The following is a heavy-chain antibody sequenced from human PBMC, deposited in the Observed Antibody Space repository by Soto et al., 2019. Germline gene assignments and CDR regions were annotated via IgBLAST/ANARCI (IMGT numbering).Heavy chain of an antibody. D-gene: IGHD3-3*01. V-gene: IGHV1-2*02. CDR2: INPATGAA. Sequence: QLHLVQSGAVVKKPGASVTVSCSASGYPVTAYYMHWVRQAPGRGLEWMGGINPATGAAKYTQTFQGRVTMTRDTSTSTVFMELRGLTSEDPAVFYWAGGGGVGVAGSAAFDMWGQGTLVTVSS. J-gene: IGHJ3*02. CDR1: GYPVTAYY. CDR3: AGGGGVGVAGSAAFDM.